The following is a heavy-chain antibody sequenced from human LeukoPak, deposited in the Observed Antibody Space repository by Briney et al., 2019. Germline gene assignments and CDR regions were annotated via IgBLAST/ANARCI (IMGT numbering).Heavy chain of an antibody. CDR3: AKDVLLWFGEGNYFDY. Sequence: GGSVRLSCAATGFTFSSYAMSWVRQAPGKGLEWVSAISGSGGSTYYADSVKGRFTISRDNSKNTLYLQMNSLRAEDTAVYYCAKDVLLWFGEGNYFDYWGHGTLVTVSS. CDR1: GFTFSSYA. V-gene: IGHV3-23*01. J-gene: IGHJ4*01. D-gene: IGHD3-10*01. CDR2: ISGSGGST.